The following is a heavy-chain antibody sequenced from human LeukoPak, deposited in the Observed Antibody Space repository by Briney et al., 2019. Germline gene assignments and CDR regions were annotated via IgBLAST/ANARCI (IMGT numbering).Heavy chain of an antibody. D-gene: IGHD3-22*01. Sequence: SQTLSLTCTVSGGSISSGDYYWSWIRQPPGKGLEWIGYIYYSGSTYYNPSLKSRVTISVDTSKNQFSLKLSSVTAADTAVYYCARGGPETYYYDSSGYYYRAWGQGTLVTVSS. CDR1: GGSISSGDYY. V-gene: IGHV4-30-4*01. J-gene: IGHJ5*02. CDR2: IYYSGST. CDR3: ARGGPETYYYDSSGYYYRA.